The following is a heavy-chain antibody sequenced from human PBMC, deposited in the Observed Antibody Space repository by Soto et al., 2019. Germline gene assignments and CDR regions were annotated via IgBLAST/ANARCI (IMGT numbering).Heavy chain of an antibody. D-gene: IGHD5-18*01. CDR3: ARLVWSYGTWFDP. CDR1: GGSISSSNW. CDR2: IYHSGST. V-gene: IGHV4-4*02. Sequence: PSETLSLTCAVSGGSISSSNWWSWVRQPPGKGLEWIGEIYHSGSTNYNPSLKSRVTISVDTSKNQFSLKLSSVTAADTAVYYCARLVWSYGTWFDPWGQGTLVTVS. J-gene: IGHJ5*02.